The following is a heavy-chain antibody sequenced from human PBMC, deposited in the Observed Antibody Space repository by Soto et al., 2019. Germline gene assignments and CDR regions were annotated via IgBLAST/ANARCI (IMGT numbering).Heavy chain of an antibody. CDR3: VKSFGPGCYSSFDY. Sequence: TGGPLRLSCAASGFTFSSYAMSWVRQAPGKGLEWVSCINWTSCIRGYGDSVKGRFTISRDNANKSLFLQMNNLREEDTAFYYCVKSFGPGCYSSFDYFGQGTLVTVSS. J-gene: IGHJ4*02. CDR2: INWTSCIR. D-gene: IGHD2-15*01. V-gene: IGHV3-20*04. CDR1: GFTFSSYA.